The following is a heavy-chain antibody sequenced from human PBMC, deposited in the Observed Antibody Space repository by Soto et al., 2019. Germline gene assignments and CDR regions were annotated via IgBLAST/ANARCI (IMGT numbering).Heavy chain of an antibody. Sequence: GGSLRLSCAASGFTFSDYWMHWVRQVPGKGLVWLSRINSAGGATAYADSVKGRFSITRDNAKNTLYLQMNSLRADDTAVYYCARDIVGPTRGADYWGQGTLVTVSS. CDR1: GFTFSDYW. J-gene: IGHJ4*02. V-gene: IGHV3-74*01. D-gene: IGHD1-26*01. CDR3: ARDIVGPTRGADY. CDR2: INSAGGAT.